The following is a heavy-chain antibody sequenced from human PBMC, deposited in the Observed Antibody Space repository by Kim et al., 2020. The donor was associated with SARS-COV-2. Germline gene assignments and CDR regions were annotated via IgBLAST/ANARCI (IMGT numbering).Heavy chain of an antibody. Sequence: YNPSLKSRLTISVGKSKIQFSLKLSSVAAADTAVYYWARGSSWSLYYFDYWDQGTLVTVSS. D-gene: IGHD6-13*01. CDR3: ARGSSWSLYYFDY. J-gene: IGHJ4*02. V-gene: IGHV4-4*02.